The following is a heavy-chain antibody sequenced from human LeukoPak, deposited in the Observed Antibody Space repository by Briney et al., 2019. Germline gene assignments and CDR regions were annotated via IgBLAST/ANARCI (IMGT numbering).Heavy chain of an antibody. V-gene: IGHV3-30*02. Sequence: PGGSLRLSCATSGFTFSTYDMHWVRQAPGKGLEWVAHIRYDGLKKRCADSVRGRVTVSRDNSKNTLYLQMNSLRAEDTAVYYCAKDRETFSSYGYFDYWGQGTLVPVSS. CDR2: IRYDGLKK. J-gene: IGHJ4*02. CDR1: GFTFSTYD. CDR3: AKDRETFSSYGYFDY. D-gene: IGHD2-21*01.